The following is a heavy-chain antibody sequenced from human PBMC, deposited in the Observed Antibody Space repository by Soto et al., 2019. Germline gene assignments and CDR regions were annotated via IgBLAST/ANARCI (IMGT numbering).Heavy chain of an antibody. CDR2: INHSGST. J-gene: IGHJ4*02. Sequence: SETLSLTCAVYGGSFSGYYWSWIRQPPGKGLEWIGEINHSGSTNYNPSLKSRVTISVDTSKNQFSLKLSSVTAADTAVYYCARDSGYDRGADYWGQGTLVTVSS. D-gene: IGHD5-12*01. V-gene: IGHV4-34*01. CDR1: GGSFSGYY. CDR3: ARDSGYDRGADY.